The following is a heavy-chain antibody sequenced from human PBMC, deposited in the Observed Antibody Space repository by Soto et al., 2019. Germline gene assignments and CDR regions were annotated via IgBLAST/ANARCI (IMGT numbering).Heavy chain of an antibody. CDR2: ISWNSGTI. D-gene: IGHD2-8*02. Sequence: VPVVESGGGLVQPGRSLRLSCAASGFSFDDYAMHWVRQAPGKGLEWVSGISWNSGTIGYADSVKGRFTISIDNXKNSLYLQMNSLRAEDTALYYCAKSTGGTANGMGVWGQGTTVTVSS. CDR1: GFSFDDYA. V-gene: IGHV3-9*01. CDR3: AKSTGGTANGMGV. J-gene: IGHJ6*02.